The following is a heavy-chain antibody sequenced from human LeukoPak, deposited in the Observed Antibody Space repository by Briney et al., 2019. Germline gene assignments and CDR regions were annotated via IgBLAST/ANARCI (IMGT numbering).Heavy chain of an antibody. CDR3: ASQGGLRNDF. V-gene: IGHV4-4*02. D-gene: IGHD1-26*01. J-gene: IGHJ4*02. CDR2: ICLDGRI. CDR1: GGSITIRDC. Sequence: PSGTLSLTCAVSGGSITIRDCWCWVRQPPGKGLEWIGEICLDGRIHYTPSLKSRISISIHRSKDQFSLNLISVAAADTAIYFCASQGGLRNDFWGQGTLVTVSS.